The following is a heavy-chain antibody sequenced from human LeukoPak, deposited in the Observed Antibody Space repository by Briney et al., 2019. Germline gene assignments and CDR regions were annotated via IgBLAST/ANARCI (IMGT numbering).Heavy chain of an antibody. CDR1: GLTFSSYA. V-gene: IGHV3-30-3*01. J-gene: IGHJ4*02. Sequence: PGGSLRLSCAASGLTFSSYAMHWVRQAPGKGREWVAVISYDGSIKYYADSVKGRFTISRDNSKNTLSLQMNSLRAEDTAVYYCTTIRDHGDYSFDYWGQGTLVTVSS. D-gene: IGHD4-11*01. CDR2: ISYDGSIK. CDR3: TTIRDHGDYSFDY.